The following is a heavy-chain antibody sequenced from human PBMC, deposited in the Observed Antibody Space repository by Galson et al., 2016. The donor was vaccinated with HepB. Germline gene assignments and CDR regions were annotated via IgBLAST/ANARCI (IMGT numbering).Heavy chain of an antibody. CDR1: GFTFSSYG. V-gene: IGHV3-33*01. D-gene: IGHD5-18*01. Sequence: SLRLSCAASGFTFSSYGMHWVRQAPGKGLEWVAVIWYDGSNKYYADSVKGRFTISRDNSKNTLYLQMNSLRAEDTAVYYCARDRGIQLWSRDGFDYWGQGTLVTVSS. CDR2: IWYDGSNK. J-gene: IGHJ4*02. CDR3: ARDRGIQLWSRDGFDY.